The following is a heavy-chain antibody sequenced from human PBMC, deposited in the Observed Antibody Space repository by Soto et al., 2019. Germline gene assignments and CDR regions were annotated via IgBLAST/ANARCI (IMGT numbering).Heavy chain of an antibody. J-gene: IGHJ5*02. V-gene: IGHV1-18*01. CDR2: ISGYNGNT. Sequence: ASLNVSCNASGSTFTNYAISWVRQSPGQGPEWMGWISGYNGNTKSVQKFQGRVTMTTDTSTSTAYMELRSLRSDDTAVYYCARDKVTFGGVIVSSAWGQGNLVTGSS. CDR3: ARDKVTFGGVIVSSA. D-gene: IGHD3-16*02. CDR1: GSTFTNYA.